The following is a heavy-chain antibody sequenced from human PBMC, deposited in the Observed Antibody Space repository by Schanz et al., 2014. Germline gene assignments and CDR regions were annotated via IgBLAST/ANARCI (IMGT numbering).Heavy chain of an antibody. V-gene: IGHV1-18*01. J-gene: IGHJ4*02. D-gene: IGHD6-6*01. CDR2: ISPYTGNT. Sequence: QVQLVQSGDEVKKPGASVKVSCKTSGYTFSDYGITWVRQAPGQGLEWVGWISPYTGNTHYFDKMEGRVTMTTDTSTSTAYMDLRSLRSDDTAVYYCARDQSPYTNSSDVRYFDYWGQGTRVTVSS. CDR1: GYTFSDYG. CDR3: ARDQSPYTNSSDVRYFDY.